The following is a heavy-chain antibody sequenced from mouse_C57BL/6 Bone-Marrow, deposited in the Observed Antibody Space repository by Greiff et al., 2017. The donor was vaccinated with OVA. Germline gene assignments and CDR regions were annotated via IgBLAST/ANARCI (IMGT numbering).Heavy chain of an antibody. Sequence: EVQRVESGGGLVKPGGSLKLSCAASGFTFSSYAMSWVRQTPEKRLEWVATISGGGSYTYYPDNVKGRFTISRDNAKNNLYLQMSHLKSVDTAMYYCARPFIYYYGPFDYWGQGTTLTVSS. V-gene: IGHV5-4*01. J-gene: IGHJ2*01. CDR1: GFTFSSYA. CDR2: ISGGGSYT. CDR3: ARPFIYYYGPFDY. D-gene: IGHD1-1*01.